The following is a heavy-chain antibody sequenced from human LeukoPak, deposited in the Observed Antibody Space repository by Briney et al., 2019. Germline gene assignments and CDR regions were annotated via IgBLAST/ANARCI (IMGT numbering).Heavy chain of an antibody. Sequence: GGSLRLSCAASGFTFSSYEMNWVRQAPGKGLEWVSYISSSGSTTHYADSVKGRFTISRDNAKKSLYLQMNSLRAEDTALYYCARARNDYDSNGFSFLDYWGQGTLVTVSS. J-gene: IGHJ4*02. V-gene: IGHV3-48*03. CDR3: ARARNDYDSNGFSFLDY. CDR2: ISSSGSTT. CDR1: GFTFSSYE. D-gene: IGHD3-22*01.